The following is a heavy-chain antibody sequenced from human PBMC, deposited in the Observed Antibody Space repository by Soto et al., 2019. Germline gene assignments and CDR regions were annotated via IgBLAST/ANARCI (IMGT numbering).Heavy chain of an antibody. Sequence: QLQLVQSGAEVKKPVSSVMISCRASGGTFSSNTINWVRQAAGQGLEWMGGIIPLFGTANYAEKFQGRITITAAEYTKKKDMEVRTLSSEDTAADYYVGRAASGGDCSAYDSWGQGTLVTVSS. CDR2: IIPLFGTA. CDR3: VGRAASGGDCSAYDS. J-gene: IGHJ4*02. D-gene: IGHD2-21*02. CDR1: GGTFSSNT. V-gene: IGHV1-69*01.